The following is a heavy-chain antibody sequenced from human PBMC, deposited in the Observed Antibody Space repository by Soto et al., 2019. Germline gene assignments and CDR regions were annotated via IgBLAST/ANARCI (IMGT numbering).Heavy chain of an antibody. Sequence: PGESLKISCKCSGYSFTSYWIFWVRQMPVKGLEFMGIIYPFYSDTRYSPSFQGHVTISSYNSISTSYLQLISLKASYTAMYYFXGGGVQGVITRNRDYYGMDVWGQGSTVTVS. V-gene: IGHV5-51*01. CDR1: GYSFTSYW. CDR3: XGGGVQGVITRNRDYYGMDV. J-gene: IGHJ6*01. D-gene: IGHD3-10*01. CDR2: IYPFYSDT.